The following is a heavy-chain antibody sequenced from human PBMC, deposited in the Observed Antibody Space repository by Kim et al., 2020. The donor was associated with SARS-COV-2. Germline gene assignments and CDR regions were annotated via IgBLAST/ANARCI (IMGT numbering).Heavy chain of an antibody. V-gene: IGHV3-74*01. CDR2: T. Sequence: TSYADSVKGRFTIARDNAKNTLYLKMNSRRAEDTAVYYCASEGEGYNYISGGQGTLVTVSS. CDR3: ASEGEGYNYIS. J-gene: IGHJ4*02. D-gene: IGHD5-12*01.